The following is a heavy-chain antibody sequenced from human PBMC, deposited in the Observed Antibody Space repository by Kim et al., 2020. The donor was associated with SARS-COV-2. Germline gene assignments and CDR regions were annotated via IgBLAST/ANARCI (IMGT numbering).Heavy chain of an antibody. D-gene: IGHD3-3*01. J-gene: IGHJ6*02. V-gene: IGHV3-48*02. CDR3: ARITIFGVAPLYYYYGMDV. Sequence: GRFTISRDKAKNSLYLQMNSLRDEDTAVYYCARITIFGVAPLYYYYGMDVWGQGTTVTVSS.